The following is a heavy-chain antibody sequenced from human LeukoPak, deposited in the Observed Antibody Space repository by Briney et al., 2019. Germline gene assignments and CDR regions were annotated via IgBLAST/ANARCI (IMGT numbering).Heavy chain of an antibody. CDR2: ISYDGTNK. J-gene: IGHJ4*02. Sequence: GRSLRLSCAASGFTFSTYGMHWVRQAPGKGLEWVAVISYDGTNKYYADSVKGRFTISRDNSKNTLYLQMNSLRVEDTAVYYCTRSSGDAFYLDYWGQGTLVTVSS. D-gene: IGHD3-3*01. V-gene: IGHV3-30*03. CDR3: TRSSGDAFYLDY. CDR1: GFTFSTYG.